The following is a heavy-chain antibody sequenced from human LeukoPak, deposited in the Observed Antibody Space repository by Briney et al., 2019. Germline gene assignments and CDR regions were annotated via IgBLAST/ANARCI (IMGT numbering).Heavy chain of an antibody. D-gene: IGHD3-10*01. J-gene: IGHJ5*02. V-gene: IGHV1-69*13. CDR3: ARAARRYIAGSGMFDP. Sequence: SVKVSFKASVGTFTINASCWGRQAPRQGRGSMGGIIHIIGTANYAKKFQGRVTITADESTSTAYMELSSLRSEDTAVYYCARAARRYIAGSGMFDPWGQGTLVTVSS. CDR2: IIHIIGTA. CDR1: VGTFTINA.